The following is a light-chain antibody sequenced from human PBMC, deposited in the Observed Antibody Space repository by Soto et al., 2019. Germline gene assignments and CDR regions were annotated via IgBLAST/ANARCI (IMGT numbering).Light chain of an antibody. CDR2: EVS. CDR1: SNDVGAYNY. CDR3: SSYTSSTTLV. Sequence: QSALTQPASVSGSPGQSITISCTGTSNDVGAYNYVSWYQQHPGKAPKLMIYEVSNRPSGVSSRFSGFKSGNTASLTISGLQAEDEADYYCSSYTSSTTLVFGGGTKLTVL. J-gene: IGLJ3*02. V-gene: IGLV2-14*01.